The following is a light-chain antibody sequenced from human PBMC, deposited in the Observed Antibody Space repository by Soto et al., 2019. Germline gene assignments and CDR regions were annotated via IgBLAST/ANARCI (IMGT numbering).Light chain of an antibody. CDR3: QQRGGSPLT. Sequence: EIVLTQSPATLSLSPGERAALACRASQGVGRFLAWYQQKPGQALRLLIYDASNRATGIPARFSGSGSVTDFTLAIDHLEPEDFEVYYSQQRGGSPLTVGGGTKVEIK. V-gene: IGKV3-11*01. J-gene: IGKJ4*01. CDR2: DAS. CDR1: QGVGRF.